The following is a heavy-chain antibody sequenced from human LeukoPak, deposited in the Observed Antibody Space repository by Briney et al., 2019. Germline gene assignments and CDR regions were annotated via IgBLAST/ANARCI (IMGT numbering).Heavy chain of an antibody. J-gene: IGHJ5*02. CDR2: IYYSGST. CDR1: GGSISSSSYY. D-gene: IGHD6-19*01. CDR3: ARREGDSSGWYWFDP. Sequence: SETLSLTCTVSGGSISSSSYYWGWIRQPPGKGLEWIGSIYYSGSTYYNPSLKSRVTISVDTSKNQFSLKLSSVTAADTAVYYCARREGDSSGWYWFDPWGQGTLVTVSS. V-gene: IGHV4-39*07.